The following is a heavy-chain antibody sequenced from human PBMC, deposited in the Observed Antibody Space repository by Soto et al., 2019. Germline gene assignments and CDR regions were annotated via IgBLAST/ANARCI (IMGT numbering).Heavy chain of an antibody. V-gene: IGHV3-30-3*01. CDR3: ARGRRAHYGRDV. CDR2: ISYDGSNK. CDR1: GFTFSSYA. J-gene: IGHJ6*02. Sequence: QVQLVESGGGVVQPGRSLRVSCAASGFTFSSYAMHWVRQAPGKGLEWVAVISYDGSNKYYADSVKGRFTISRDNSKNTLYLQMNSLRAEDTAVYYCARGRRAHYGRDVWGQGTTVTVSS.